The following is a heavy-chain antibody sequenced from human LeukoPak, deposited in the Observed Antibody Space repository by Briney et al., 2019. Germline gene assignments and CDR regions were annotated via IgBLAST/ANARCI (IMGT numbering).Heavy chain of an antibody. J-gene: IGHJ6*02. CDR3: ARQGGCSGGSCYHYYYYGMDV. D-gene: IGHD2-15*01. CDR1: GFTFSSYS. V-gene: IGHV3-21*01. CDR2: ISSSSSYI. Sequence: GGSLRLSCAASGFTFSSYSMNWVRQAPGKGLEWFSSISSSSSYIYFADSVKGRFTISRDNAKNSLYLQMNSLRAEDTAVYYCARQGGCSGGSCYHYYYYGMDVWGQGTTVTVSS.